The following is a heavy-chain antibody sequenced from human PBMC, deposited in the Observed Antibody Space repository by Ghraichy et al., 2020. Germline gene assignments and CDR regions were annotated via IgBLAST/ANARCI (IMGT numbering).Heavy chain of an antibody. V-gene: IGHV4-39*01. CDR3: ARHVGWYGEFDY. J-gene: IGHJ4*02. CDR2: INYSGST. CDR1: GGSIRSSSYY. D-gene: IGHD3-10*01. Sequence: SETLSLTCTVSGGSIRSSSYYWGWTRQPPGKGLEWIGSINYSGSTYYNQSLKSRVTISVDTSKNQFSLKLSSVTAADTAVYYCARHVGWYGEFDYWGQGTLVTVSS.